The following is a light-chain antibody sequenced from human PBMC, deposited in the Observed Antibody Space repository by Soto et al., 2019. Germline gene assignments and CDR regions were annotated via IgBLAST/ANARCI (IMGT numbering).Light chain of an antibody. CDR3: HQYDTIVQT. CDR1: QSVASIS. CDR2: GAS. Sequence: ETVLTQSPGTLSLSPGETATLSCRASQSVASISLAWYQQKPGQAPSLLVYGASGRATATPERFSGSGSGTDFTLTISRLEPEDFAVYYCHQYDTIVQTFGQGTKVDI. J-gene: IGKJ1*01. V-gene: IGKV3-20*01.